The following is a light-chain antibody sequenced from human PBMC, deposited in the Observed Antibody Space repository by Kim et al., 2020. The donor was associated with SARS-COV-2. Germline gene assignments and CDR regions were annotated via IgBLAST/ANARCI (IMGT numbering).Light chain of an antibody. CDR1: NIGRKS. V-gene: IGLV3-21*03. CDR2: DHA. J-gene: IGLJ2*01. CDR3: QVCDGTSDLLVV. Sequence: PGKTATITCGGNNIGRKSVHWYQQRPGQAPLLVVYDHADRPSGIPERFSGSNSGSTATLTITRVEAGDEADYYCQVCDGTSDLLVVFGGGTQLTV.